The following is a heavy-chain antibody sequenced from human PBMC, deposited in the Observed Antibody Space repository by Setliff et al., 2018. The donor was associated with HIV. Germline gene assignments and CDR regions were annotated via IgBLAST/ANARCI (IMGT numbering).Heavy chain of an antibody. CDR1: GYTFTSYG. D-gene: IGHD3-3*01. J-gene: IGHJ6*02. Sequence: ASVKVSCKASGYTFTSYGISWVRQAPGQGLEWMGWISAYNGNTNYAQKLQGRVTMTTDTSTSTAYMELRSLRSDDTAVYYCARTYYNFWSGDYYYYGMDVWGQGTTVTVSS. V-gene: IGHV1-18*01. CDR3: ARTYYNFWSGDYYYYGMDV. CDR2: ISAYNGNT.